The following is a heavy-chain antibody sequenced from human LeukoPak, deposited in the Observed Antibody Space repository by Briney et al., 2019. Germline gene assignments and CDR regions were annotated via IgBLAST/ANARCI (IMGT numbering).Heavy chain of an antibody. CDR1: GGSISSYY. D-gene: IGHD6-13*01. CDR2: IYTSGST. J-gene: IGHJ6*03. CDR3: ARDGVGRASAGLDGSTYYYYYMDI. V-gene: IGHV4-4*07. Sequence: PSETLSLTCTVSGGSISSYYWSWIRQPAGKGLEWIGRIYTSGSTNYNPSLKSRVTMSVDTSKNQFSLKLSSVTAADTAVYYCARDGVGRASAGLDGSTYYYYYMDIWGKGNPVTVSS.